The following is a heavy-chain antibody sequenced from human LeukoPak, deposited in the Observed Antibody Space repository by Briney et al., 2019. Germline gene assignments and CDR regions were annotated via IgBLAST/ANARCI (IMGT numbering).Heavy chain of an antibody. J-gene: IGHJ6*03. CDR2: INPNNGGT. Sequence: ASVKVSCKASGYTFTGYYMHWVRQAPGQGLEWMGWINPNNGGTNYAQKFQGRVTMTRDTSISTAYMELSRLTSDDTAVYYCARAILWFGAPYYMDVWGKGTTVTVSS. V-gene: IGHV1-2*02. CDR1: GYTFTGYY. CDR3: ARAILWFGAPYYMDV. D-gene: IGHD3-10*01.